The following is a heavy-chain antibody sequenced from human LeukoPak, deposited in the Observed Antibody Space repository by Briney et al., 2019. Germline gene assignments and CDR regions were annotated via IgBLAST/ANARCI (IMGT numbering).Heavy chain of an antibody. CDR1: GFGFSSYG. Sequence: GGSLRLSCAASGFGFSSYGMHWVRQGPGKGLEWVAVVSYDGRTTYYADSVMGRFTISRDNSKNTLYLQMNSLRAEDTAVYYCARGYKLRGVITNWFDPWGQGTLVTVSS. CDR3: ARGYKLRGVITNWFDP. V-gene: IGHV3-30*03. CDR2: VSYDGRTT. D-gene: IGHD3-10*01. J-gene: IGHJ5*02.